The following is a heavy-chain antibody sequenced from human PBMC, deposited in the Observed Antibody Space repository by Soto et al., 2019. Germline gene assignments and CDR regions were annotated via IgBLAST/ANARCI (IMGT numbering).Heavy chain of an antibody. Sequence: ASVKVSCKASGYSFTSYGISWVRQAPGQGLEWMGWISTYNGNTNFAQNVQGRVTMTTDTSTYTAYMELRSLTSDDTAVYYCARDLGSELSSPRAVRNYCGQGRRVTFCS. J-gene: IGHJ4*02. CDR3: ARDLGSELSSPRAVRNY. CDR2: ISTYNGNT. V-gene: IGHV1-18*01. CDR1: GYSFTSYG. D-gene: IGHD6-6*01.